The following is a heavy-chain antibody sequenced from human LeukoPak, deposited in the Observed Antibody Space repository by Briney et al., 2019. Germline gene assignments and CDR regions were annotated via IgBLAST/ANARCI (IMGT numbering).Heavy chain of an antibody. CDR3: TGIVVVAAFDAFDI. Sequence: PGRSLRLSCTASGFTFGDYAMSWVRQAPGKGLEWVGFIRSKAYGGTTEYAASVKGRFTISRDDSKSIAYLQMNSLKTEDTAVYYCTGIVVVAAFDAFDIWGQGTMVTVSS. D-gene: IGHD2-15*01. J-gene: IGHJ3*02. V-gene: IGHV3-49*04. CDR1: GFTFGDYA. CDR2: IRSKAYGGTT.